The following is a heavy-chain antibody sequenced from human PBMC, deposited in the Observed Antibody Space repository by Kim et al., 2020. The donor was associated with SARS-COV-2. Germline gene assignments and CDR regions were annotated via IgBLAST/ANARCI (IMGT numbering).Heavy chain of an antibody. J-gene: IGHJ4*02. Sequence: SETLSLTCTVSGASISSGGYYWTWIRQHPGKGLEWIGYIHYSGSTYYNPSLKSRVTISADTSKKQFSLKLRSVTAADTAVYYCARELAEFGGSYPDYWGQGTLVTVSS. V-gene: IGHV4-31*03. CDR3: ARELAEFGGSYPDY. CDR2: IHYSGST. CDR1: GASISSGGYY. D-gene: IGHD1-26*01.